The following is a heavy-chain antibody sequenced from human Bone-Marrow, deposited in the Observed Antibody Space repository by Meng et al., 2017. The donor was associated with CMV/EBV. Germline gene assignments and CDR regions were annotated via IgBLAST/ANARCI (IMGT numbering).Heavy chain of an antibody. D-gene: IGHD3-3*01. CDR3: ARDGGGTTNLGVVIIGNFDY. Sequence: TAYGLVWARQAPGRGLKCMGWIAAYNGKAHYAEKFQGRVAMITDTSTRTAYMELRSLRSDDTAVYYCARDGGGTTNLGVVIIGNFDYWGQGTLVTVSS. V-gene: IGHV1-18*01. J-gene: IGHJ4*01. CDR1: TAYG. CDR2: IAAYNGKA.